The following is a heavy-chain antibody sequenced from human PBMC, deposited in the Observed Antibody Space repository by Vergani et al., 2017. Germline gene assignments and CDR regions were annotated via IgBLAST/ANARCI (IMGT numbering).Heavy chain of an antibody. D-gene: IGHD3-3*01. CDR1: GFTFSSYA. CDR2: ISYDGSNK. V-gene: IGHV3-30-3*01. Sequence: QVQLVESGGGVVQPGRSLRLSCAASGFTFSSYAMHWVRQAPGKGLEWVAVISYDGSNKYYADSVKGRFTISRDNSKKTLYLQMNSLRAEDTAVYYCARELRVTIFGVVEGEPMDVWGKGTTVTVSS. CDR3: ARELRVTIFGVVEGEPMDV. J-gene: IGHJ6*03.